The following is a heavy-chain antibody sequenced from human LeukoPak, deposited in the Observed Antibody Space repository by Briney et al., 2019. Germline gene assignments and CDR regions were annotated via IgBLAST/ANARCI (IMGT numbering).Heavy chain of an antibody. V-gene: IGHV3-15*01. CDR1: GFTFSNAW. Sequence: GGSLRLSCAASGFTFSNAWMSWFRQAPGKGLEWVGRIKSKISGRTTDYNTPVKGRFTISRDDSKNTLYLQMNSLKAEDTAVYYCARGGKRAVAGTRSPQYFQHWGQGTLVTVSS. D-gene: IGHD6-19*01. J-gene: IGHJ1*01. CDR2: IKSKISGRTT. CDR3: ARGGKRAVAGTRSPQYFQH.